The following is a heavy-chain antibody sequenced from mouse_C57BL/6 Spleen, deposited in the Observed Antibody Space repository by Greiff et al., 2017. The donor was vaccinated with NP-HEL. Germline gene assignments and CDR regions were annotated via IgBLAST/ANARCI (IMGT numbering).Heavy chain of an antibody. Sequence: EVKLVESGGGLVKPGGSLKLSCAASGFTFSSYAMSWVRQTPEKRLEWVATISDGGSYTYYPDNVKGRFTISRDNAKNNLYLQMSHLKSEDTAMYYCARDRHYDYDDAMDYWGQGTSVTVSS. V-gene: IGHV5-4*01. CDR3: ARDRHYDYDDAMDY. CDR2: ISDGGSYT. J-gene: IGHJ4*01. CDR1: GFTFSSYA. D-gene: IGHD2-4*01.